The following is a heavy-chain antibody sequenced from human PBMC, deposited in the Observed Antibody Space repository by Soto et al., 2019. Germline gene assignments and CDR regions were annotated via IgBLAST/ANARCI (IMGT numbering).Heavy chain of an antibody. V-gene: IGHV1-3*01. CDR3: ARDLHSSGWYGQNWFDP. J-gene: IGHJ5*02. Sequence: ASVKVSCKASGYTFTSYAMHWVRQAPGQRLEWMGWINAGNGNTKYSQKFQGRVTITRDTSASTAYMELGSLRSEDTAVYYCARDLHSSGWYGQNWFDPWGQGTLVTVSS. D-gene: IGHD6-19*01. CDR2: INAGNGNT. CDR1: GYTFTSYA.